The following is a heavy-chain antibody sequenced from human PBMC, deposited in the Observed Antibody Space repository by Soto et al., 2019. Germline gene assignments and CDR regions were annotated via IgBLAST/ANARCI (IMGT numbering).Heavy chain of an antibody. CDR1: GGSISSGGYY. CDR2: IYYSGST. V-gene: IGHV4-31*03. D-gene: IGHD2-2*01. CDR3: AVSRDGYSMDV. J-gene: IGHJ6*02. Sequence: QVQLQESGPGLVKPSQTLSLTCTVSGGSISSGGYYWSWIRQHPGKGLEWIGYIYYSGSTYYNPSLTSRVTISLDTSKDQFSLKLSSVTAADTAVYYCAVSRDGYSMDVWGQGTTVTVSS.